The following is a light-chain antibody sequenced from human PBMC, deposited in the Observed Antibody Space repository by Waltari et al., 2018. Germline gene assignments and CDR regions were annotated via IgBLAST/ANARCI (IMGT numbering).Light chain of an antibody. CDR3: ATWDDTLNMV. CDR1: SSTIGTYY. CDR2: RKD. Sequence: QSVLTQPPSASETPGQRVTISCSGSSSTIGTYYLYWYQQLPGPAPKLLIYRKDQRPSGVPDRFSGSKSGTSASLAISGLRSEDEADYYCATWDDTLNMVFGGGTKLTVL. J-gene: IGLJ2*01. V-gene: IGLV1-47*01.